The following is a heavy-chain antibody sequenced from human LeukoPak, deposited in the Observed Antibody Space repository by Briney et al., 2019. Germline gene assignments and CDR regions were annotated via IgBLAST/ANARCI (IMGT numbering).Heavy chain of an antibody. CDR1: GGSITSYY. D-gene: IGHD3-10*01. Sequence: SETLSLTCTVSGGSITSYYWSWIRQPPGKGLEWIGYIYYSGTTNYNPSLKSRVTISVDTSRNQFSLKLSSVTAADTAVYYCASDSPRITTPIMAFDIWGQGTMVTVSS. CDR2: IYYSGTT. CDR3: ASDSPRITTPIMAFDI. V-gene: IGHV4-59*01. J-gene: IGHJ3*02.